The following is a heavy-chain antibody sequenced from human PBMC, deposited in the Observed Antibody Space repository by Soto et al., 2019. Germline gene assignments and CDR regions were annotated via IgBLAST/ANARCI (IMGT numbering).Heavy chain of an antibody. D-gene: IGHD1-7*01. CDR2: INHSGST. Sequence: SETLSLTCAVYGGSFSGYYWSWIRQPPGKGLEWIGEINHSGSTNYNPSLKSRVTISVDTSKNQFSLKLSSVTAADTAVYYCARLGTTRVVWGRGTTVTVSS. CDR3: ARLGTTRVV. J-gene: IGHJ6*04. V-gene: IGHV4-34*01. CDR1: GGSFSGYY.